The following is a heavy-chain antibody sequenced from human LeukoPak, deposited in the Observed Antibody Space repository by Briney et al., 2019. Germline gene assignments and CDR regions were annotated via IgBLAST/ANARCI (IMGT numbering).Heavy chain of an antibody. V-gene: IGHV3-21*01. CDR3: ATDPYYDSSGVGVLDY. J-gene: IGHJ4*02. CDR1: GFTFSSYS. Sequence: TGGSLRLSCAASGFTFSSYSMNWVRQAPGKGLEWVSSISSSSSYIYYADSVKGRFTISRDNAKNSLYLQMNSLRAEDTAVYYCATDPYYDSSGVGVLDYWGQGTLVTVSS. D-gene: IGHD3-22*01. CDR2: ISSSSSYI.